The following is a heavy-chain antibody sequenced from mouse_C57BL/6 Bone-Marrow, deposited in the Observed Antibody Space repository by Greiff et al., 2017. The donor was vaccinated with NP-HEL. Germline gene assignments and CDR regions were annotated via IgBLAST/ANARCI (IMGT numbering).Heavy chain of an antibody. J-gene: IGHJ2*01. CDR1: GYTFTDYY. Sequence: VQLQQSGPELVKPGASVKISCKASGYTFTDYYMNWVKQSHGKSLEWIGDINPNNGGTSYNQKFKGKATLTVDKSSSTAYMELRSLTSEDSAVYYCAKLWLRRGRPYYFDYWGQGTTLTVSS. D-gene: IGHD2-2*01. CDR3: AKLWLRRGRPYYFDY. CDR2: INPNNGGT. V-gene: IGHV1-26*01.